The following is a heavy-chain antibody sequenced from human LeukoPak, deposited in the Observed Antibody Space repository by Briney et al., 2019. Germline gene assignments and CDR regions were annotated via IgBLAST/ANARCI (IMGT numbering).Heavy chain of an antibody. CDR2: ISAYNGNT. D-gene: IGHD6-13*01. CDR3: ARDLRPGVEAVGFDY. V-gene: IGHV1-18*01. CDR1: GYTFTRYG. Sequence: ASVKVSCKASGYTFTRYGISWVRQAPEKGFEWMGWISAYNGNTHLAQKFQGRVTVTTDTSTTTAYMELRSLRSDDTAIYYCARDLRPGVEAVGFDYWGQGTLVTVSS. J-gene: IGHJ4*02.